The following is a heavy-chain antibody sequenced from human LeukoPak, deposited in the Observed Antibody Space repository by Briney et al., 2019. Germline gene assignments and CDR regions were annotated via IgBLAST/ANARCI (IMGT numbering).Heavy chain of an antibody. CDR1: GGSISSGDYY. CDR3: ARGMTTVVTPFDY. Sequence: PSETLSLTCTVSGGSISSGDYYWSWIRQPPGKGLEWIGYIYYSGSTYYNPSLKSRVTISVDTSKNQFSLKLSSVTAADTAVYYCARGMTTVVTPFDYWGQGTLVTVSS. J-gene: IGHJ4*02. V-gene: IGHV4-30-4*08. D-gene: IGHD4-23*01. CDR2: IYYSGST.